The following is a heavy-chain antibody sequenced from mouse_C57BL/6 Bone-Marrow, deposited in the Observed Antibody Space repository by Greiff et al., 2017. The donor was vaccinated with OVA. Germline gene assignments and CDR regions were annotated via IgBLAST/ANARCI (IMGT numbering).Heavy chain of an antibody. CDR2: IHPNSGST. V-gene: IGHV1-64*01. CDR1: GYTFTSYW. D-gene: IGHD2-3*01. Sequence: QVQLQQPGAELVKPGASVKLSCKASGYTFTSYWMHWVKQRPGQGLEWIGMIHPNSGSTNYNEKFKSKATLTVDTSSSPAYMQLSSLTSEDSAVYYCARSRWLLRRTWFAYWGQGTLVTVSA. J-gene: IGHJ3*01. CDR3: ARSRWLLRRTWFAY.